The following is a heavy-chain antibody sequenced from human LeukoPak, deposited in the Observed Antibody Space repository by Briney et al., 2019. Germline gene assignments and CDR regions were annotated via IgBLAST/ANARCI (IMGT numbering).Heavy chain of an antibody. D-gene: IGHD2-2*01. CDR1: GFTFSSYA. CDR3: ANLGGYCSSTSCRNYYYYYMDV. Sequence: PGGSLRLSCAASGFTFSSYAMSWVRQAPGKGLEWVSAISGSGGSTYYADSVKGRFTISRDNSKNTLYLQMNSLRAEDTAVYYCANLGGYCSSTSCRNYYYYYMDVWGKGTTVTVSS. J-gene: IGHJ6*03. V-gene: IGHV3-23*01. CDR2: ISGSGGST.